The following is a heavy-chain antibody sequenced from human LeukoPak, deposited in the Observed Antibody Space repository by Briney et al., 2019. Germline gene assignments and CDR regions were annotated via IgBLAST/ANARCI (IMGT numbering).Heavy chain of an antibody. D-gene: IGHD3-16*01. Sequence: GGSLRLSCEASGFMFTSYAMSWVRQAPGKGLEWVSAIYGNGDKAYYADPVKGRFIVSRDKSRNTLYLEMNSLRGEDTAVYYCGKDRSSYGNDGLHYFDSWGQGSLVTVSS. V-gene: IGHV3-23*01. CDR3: GKDRSSYGNDGLHYFDS. CDR2: IYGNGDKA. J-gene: IGHJ4*02. CDR1: GFMFTSYA.